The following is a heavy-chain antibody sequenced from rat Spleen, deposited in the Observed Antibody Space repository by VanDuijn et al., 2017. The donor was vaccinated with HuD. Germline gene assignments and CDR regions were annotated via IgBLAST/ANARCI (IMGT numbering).Heavy chain of an antibody. CDR3: TRGYVMDA. J-gene: IGHJ4*01. CDR2: ITNTGNSV. Sequence: EVQVVESDGGLVQPGRSLKLSCAASGFTLSDHFMAWVRQAPTKGLEWVATITNTGNSVYYPDSVKGRFTFSRDNAKSTLYLQMDSLRSEDTATYYCTRGYVMDAWGQGASVTVSS. V-gene: IGHV5-29*01. CDR1: GFTLSDHF.